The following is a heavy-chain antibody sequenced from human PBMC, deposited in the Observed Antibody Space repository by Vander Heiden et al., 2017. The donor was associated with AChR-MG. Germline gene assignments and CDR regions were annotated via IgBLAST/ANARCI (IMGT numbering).Heavy chain of an antibody. Sequence: QVQLVQSGAEVKKPGASVKVSCKASGYTFTSYDINWVRQATGQGLEWMGWMNPNSGNTGYAQKFQGRVTMTRNTSISTAYMELSSLRSEDTAVYYCASGPPRSDYIWGSYRTPFDYWGQGTLVTVSS. CDR2: MNPNSGNT. J-gene: IGHJ4*02. D-gene: IGHD3-16*02. V-gene: IGHV1-8*01. CDR3: ASGPPRSDYIWGSYRTPFDY. CDR1: GYTFTSYD.